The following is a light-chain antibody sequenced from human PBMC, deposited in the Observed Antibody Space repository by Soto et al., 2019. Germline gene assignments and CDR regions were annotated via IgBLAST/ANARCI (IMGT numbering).Light chain of an antibody. CDR1: QYIRSD. CDR3: LQDYYYPWT. CDR2: AAS. V-gene: IGKV1-6*01. J-gene: IGKJ1*01. Sequence: AIQMTQSPSSLSASVGDRVTSACRASQYIRSDLVWYQQKPGKAPKVLIYAASSLQTGVPSRFSGSGSGTDFTLTISSLQPEDFATYYCLQDYYYPWTFGQGTKVEIK.